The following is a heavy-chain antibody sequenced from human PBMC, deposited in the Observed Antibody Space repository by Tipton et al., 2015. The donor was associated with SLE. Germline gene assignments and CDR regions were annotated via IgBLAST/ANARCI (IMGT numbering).Heavy chain of an antibody. CDR1: GGSISSYY. J-gene: IGHJ6*02. D-gene: IGHD6-13*01. V-gene: IGHV4-59*08. CDR3: ARQGQQLVRPYYYGMDV. Sequence: TLSLTCTVSGGSISSYYWSWIRQPPGKGLEWIGYIYYGGSTNYNPSLKSRVTISVDTSKNQFSLKLSSVTAADTAVYYCARQGQQLVRPYYYGMDVWGQGTTVTVSS. CDR2: IYYGGST.